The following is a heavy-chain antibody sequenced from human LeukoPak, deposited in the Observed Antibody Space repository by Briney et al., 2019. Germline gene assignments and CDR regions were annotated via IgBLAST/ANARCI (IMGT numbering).Heavy chain of an antibody. CDR1: GFTFSNYW. Sequence: PGGSLRLSCAASGFTFSNYWMHWVRQAPGKGLVWVSRIKTDGSSTSYVDSVKGRFTISRDNAKNTLYLQMNSLRAEDTAVYYCARGSGYDLRWLQYDYWGQGTLVTVSS. CDR3: ARGSGYDLRWLQYDY. CDR2: IKTDGSST. J-gene: IGHJ4*02. D-gene: IGHD5-24*01. V-gene: IGHV3-74*01.